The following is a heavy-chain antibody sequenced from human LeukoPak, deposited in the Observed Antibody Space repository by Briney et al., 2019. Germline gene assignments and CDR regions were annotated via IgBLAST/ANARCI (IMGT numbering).Heavy chain of an antibody. CDR1: GGTFSSYA. D-gene: IGHD3-10*01. J-gene: IGHJ4*02. CDR3: ARDPVLLWFGELIPLDY. V-gene: IGHV1-69*06. Sequence: GASVKVSCKASGGTFSSYAISWVRQAPGQGLEWMGGIIPIFGTANYAQKFQGRVTITADKSTSTAYMELSSLRSDDTAVYYCARDPVLLWFGELIPLDYWGQGTLVTVSS. CDR2: IIPIFGTA.